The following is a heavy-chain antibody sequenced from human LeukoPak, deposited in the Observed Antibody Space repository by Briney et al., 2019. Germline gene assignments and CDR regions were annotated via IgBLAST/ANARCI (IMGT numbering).Heavy chain of an antibody. CDR2: IYSDNT. Sequence: PGGSLRLSCTVSGFTVSSNSMSWVRQAPGKGLEWVSFIYSDNTHYSDSVKGRFTISRDNSKNTLYLQMNSLRAEDTAIYYCAARRGYSYGFYFDYWGQGTLVTVSS. CDR3: AARRGYSYGFYFDY. V-gene: IGHV3-53*01. CDR1: GFTVSSNS. D-gene: IGHD5-18*01. J-gene: IGHJ4*02.